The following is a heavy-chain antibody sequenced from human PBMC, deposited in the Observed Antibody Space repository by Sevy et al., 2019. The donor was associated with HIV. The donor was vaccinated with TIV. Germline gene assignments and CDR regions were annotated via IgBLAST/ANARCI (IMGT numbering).Heavy chain of an antibody. CDR2: ITWDAAKT. CDR3: AKDIPGWSGFDD. D-gene: IGHD3-10*01. V-gene: IGHV3-43*01. CDR1: GFTFDDYT. J-gene: IGHJ4*02. Sequence: GGSLRLSCAASGFTFDDYTMHWVRQVPGKGLEWVSLITWDAAKTDYADSVKGRFTVSRDNSENSLYLQMNSLRTEDTALYFCAKDIPGWSGFDDWGQGTLVTVSS.